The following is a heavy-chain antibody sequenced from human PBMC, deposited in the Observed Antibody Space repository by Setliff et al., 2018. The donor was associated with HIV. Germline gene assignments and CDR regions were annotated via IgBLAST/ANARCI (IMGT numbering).Heavy chain of an antibody. Sequence: GGSLRLSCAASGFTFDDYAMYWVRQAPGKGLEWVSLINWAGSRTFYAESVRGRFTTSRDNSKNFLYLEMNSLRDDDTALYFCARLYDRYDDSGYYHPVQALSYWGQGAQVTVSS. CDR1: GFTFDDYA. CDR2: INWAGSRT. J-gene: IGHJ4*02. V-gene: IGHV3-43D*04. CDR3: ARLYDRYDDSGYYHPVQALSY. D-gene: IGHD3-3*01.